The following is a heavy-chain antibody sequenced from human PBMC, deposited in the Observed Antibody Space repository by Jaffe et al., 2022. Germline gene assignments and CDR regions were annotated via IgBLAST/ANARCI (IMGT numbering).Heavy chain of an antibody. CDR3: ARVGWLERHLFKFDY. Sequence: EVQLVESGGGLVQPGGSLRLSCAASGFTFSSYWMHWVRQAPGKGLVWVSRINSDGSSTSYADSVKGRFTISRDNAKNTLYLQMNSLRAEDTAVYYCARVGWLERHLFKFDYWGQGTLVTVSS. J-gene: IGHJ4*02. CDR2: INSDGSST. V-gene: IGHV3-74*01. CDR1: GFTFSSYW. D-gene: IGHD1-1*01.